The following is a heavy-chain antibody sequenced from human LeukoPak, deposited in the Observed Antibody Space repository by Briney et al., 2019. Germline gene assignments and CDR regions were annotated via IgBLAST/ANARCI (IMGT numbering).Heavy chain of an antibody. J-gene: IGHJ4*02. CDR2: IDSSGRSK. Sequence: GGSLRLSCAASGFSFSTHEMTWVRQAPGKGLEWISFIDSSGRSKFYADSVRGRFTISRDIAKNSVYLQMSSLRVEDTALYYCARGTFCGGDCYSAGFDSWGQGTLVTVSS. CDR3: ARGTFCGGDCYSAGFDS. V-gene: IGHV3-48*03. D-gene: IGHD2-21*02. CDR1: GFSFSTHE.